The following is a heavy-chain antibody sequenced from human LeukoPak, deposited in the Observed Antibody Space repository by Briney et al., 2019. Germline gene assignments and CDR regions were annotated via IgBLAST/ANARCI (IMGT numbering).Heavy chain of an antibody. CDR3: ARIAVAVHHWYFDL. CDR2: INHSGST. CDR1: GGSFSGYY. J-gene: IGHJ2*01. D-gene: IGHD6-19*01. V-gene: IGHV4-34*01. Sequence: SETLSLTCAVYGGSFSGYYWSWIRQPPGKGLEWIGEINHSGSTNYNPSLKSRVTISVDTSKNQFSLKLSSVTAEDTAVYYCARIAVAVHHWYFDLWGRGTLVTVSS.